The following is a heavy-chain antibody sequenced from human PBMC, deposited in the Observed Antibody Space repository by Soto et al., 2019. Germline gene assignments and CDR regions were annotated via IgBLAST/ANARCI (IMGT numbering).Heavy chain of an antibody. D-gene: IGHD2-21*02. J-gene: IGHJ4*02. V-gene: IGHV4-39*01. Sequence: SETLSLTCTVTGDSISSRSYYWGWIRQPPGKGLEWIGSIYYSGSTYNNPSLRSRVSMSIDTSKDQFSLKLKSVTAADTALYFCARQRTSVVTQAYFDVWGPVALVNVS. CDR3: ARQRTSVVTQAYFDV. CDR1: GDSISSRSYY. CDR2: IYYSGST.